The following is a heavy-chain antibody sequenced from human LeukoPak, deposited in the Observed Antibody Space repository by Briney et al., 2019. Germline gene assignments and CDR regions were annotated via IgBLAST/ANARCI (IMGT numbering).Heavy chain of an antibody. D-gene: IGHD1-7*01. J-gene: IGHJ5*02. CDR1: GASINSGAFF. V-gene: IGHV4-39*07. CDR2: IYHNGST. Sequence: PSGTLSLTCSVSGASINSGAFFWGWIRQSPGMGLQWIASIYHNGSTYYTPSLKSRLTMSLNMSKNHFSLRSKSVTAADTAVYYCAREEFGTDLFDLWGQGTLVTVSS. CDR3: AREEFGTDLFDL.